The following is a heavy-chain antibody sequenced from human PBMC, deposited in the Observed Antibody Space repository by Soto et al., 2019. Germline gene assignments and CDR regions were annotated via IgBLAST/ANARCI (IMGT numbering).Heavy chain of an antibody. Sequence: QVQLQESGPGLVKTSQTLSLTCTVSGGSIRRRGYYWSWIRHRPGEGLQWIGFFYYSGITDYNPSLRSRTVLSADTSTNQVFLQLSSVTAADTAVYYCASSGAREGDWLDPWGQGTQVTVSS. CDR3: ASSGAREGDWLDP. V-gene: IGHV4-31*03. D-gene: IGHD3-16*01. CDR2: FYYSGIT. J-gene: IGHJ5*02. CDR1: GGSIRRRGYY.